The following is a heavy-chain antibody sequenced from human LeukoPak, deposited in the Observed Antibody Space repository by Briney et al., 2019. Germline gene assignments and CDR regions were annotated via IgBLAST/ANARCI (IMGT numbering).Heavy chain of an antibody. Sequence: SQTLSLTCAISGDSVSSNSAAWHWIRQSPSRGLEWLGRTYFRSRWYTDYAVSVKSRITINADTSKNQFSLHVDSVTPEDSAVYYCVRDTSYSSGCFDYWGQGSLVTVSS. V-gene: IGHV6-1*01. J-gene: IGHJ4*02. CDR1: GDSVSSNSAA. D-gene: IGHD6-25*01. CDR2: TYFRSRWYT. CDR3: VRDTSYSSGCFDY.